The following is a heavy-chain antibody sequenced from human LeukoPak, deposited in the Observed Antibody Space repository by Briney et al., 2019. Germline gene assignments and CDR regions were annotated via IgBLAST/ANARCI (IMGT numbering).Heavy chain of an antibody. Sequence: ASVKVSCRASGYTFTGYYMHWVRQAPGQGLEWMGWINPNSGGTNYAQKFQGRVTMTRDTSISTAYMELSRLRSDDTAVYYCASTLDSIYDAFDIWGQGTMVTVSS. J-gene: IGHJ3*02. CDR1: GYTFTGYY. D-gene: IGHD3-22*01. V-gene: IGHV1-2*02. CDR2: INPNSGGT. CDR3: ASTLDSIYDAFDI.